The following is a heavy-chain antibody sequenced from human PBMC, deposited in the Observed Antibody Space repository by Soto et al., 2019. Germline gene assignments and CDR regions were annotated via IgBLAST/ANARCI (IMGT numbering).Heavy chain of an antibody. CDR2: IIPIFGTA. Sequence: SVKVSCNASGGTFSSYAISWVRQAPGQGLEWMGGIIPIFGTANYAQKFQGRVTITADESTSTAYMELSSLRSEDTAVYYCARVLSLRDNAFDSWGRGTMVTFSS. J-gene: IGHJ3*02. V-gene: IGHV1-69*13. CDR1: GGTFSSYA. CDR3: ARVLSLRDNAFDS. D-gene: IGHD2-21*01.